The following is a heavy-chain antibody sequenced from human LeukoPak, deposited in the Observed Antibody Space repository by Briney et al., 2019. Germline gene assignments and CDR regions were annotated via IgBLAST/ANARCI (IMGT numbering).Heavy chain of an antibody. Sequence: PGGSLRLSCAASGFTFSSYAMSWVRQAPGKGLEWVSAISGSGGSTYYADSVKGRFTISRDNSKNTLYLQMNSLRAEDTAVYYCAKVGSAMVNFYYFDYCGQGTLVTVSS. V-gene: IGHV3-23*01. J-gene: IGHJ4*02. CDR1: GFTFSSYA. D-gene: IGHD5-18*01. CDR2: ISGSGGST. CDR3: AKVGSAMVNFYYFDY.